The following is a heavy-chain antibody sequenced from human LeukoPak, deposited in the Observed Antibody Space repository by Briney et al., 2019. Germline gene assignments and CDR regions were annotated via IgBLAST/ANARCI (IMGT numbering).Heavy chain of an antibody. Sequence: KPSETLSLTCSVSGGSISGYYWSWIGQPPGKGLEWIGYIHSTGSTDYNPSLKSRVTMSVDTSKNQFSLKLGSVTAADTAVYYCARHLDYYGSGSYEYWGQGTLVTVSS. J-gene: IGHJ4*02. CDR2: IHSTGST. D-gene: IGHD3-10*01. V-gene: IGHV4-59*08. CDR3: ARHLDYYGSGSYEY. CDR1: GGSISGYY.